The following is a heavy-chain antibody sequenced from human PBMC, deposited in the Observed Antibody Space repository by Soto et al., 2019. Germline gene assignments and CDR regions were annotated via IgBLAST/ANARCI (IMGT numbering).Heavy chain of an antibody. CDR1: GYTFTSYG. Sequence: QVQLVQSGAEVKKPGASVKVSCKASGYTFTSYGISWVRQAPGQGLEWMGWISAYNGNTNYAQKLQGRVTMTTDSSTSTAYMELRCPRSDDTAVYYCARVVVVPAAIPDYYYCMDVWGQGTTVTVSS. V-gene: IGHV1-18*01. CDR3: ARVVVVPAAIPDYYYCMDV. J-gene: IGHJ6*02. D-gene: IGHD2-2*02. CDR2: ISAYNGNT.